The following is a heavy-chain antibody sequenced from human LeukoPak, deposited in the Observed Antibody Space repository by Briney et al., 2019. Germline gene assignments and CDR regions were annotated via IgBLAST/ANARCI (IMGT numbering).Heavy chain of an antibody. CDR2: INTNTGNP. Sequence: ASVKVSCRASGYTFTSYAMNWVRQAPGQGLEWMGWINTNTGNPTYAQGFTGRSVFSLDTSVSTAYLQISSLKAEDTAVYYCARYCSGGSCLHAFDIWGQGTMVTVSS. CDR3: ARYCSGGSCLHAFDI. V-gene: IGHV7-4-1*02. J-gene: IGHJ3*02. CDR1: GYTFTSYA. D-gene: IGHD2-15*01.